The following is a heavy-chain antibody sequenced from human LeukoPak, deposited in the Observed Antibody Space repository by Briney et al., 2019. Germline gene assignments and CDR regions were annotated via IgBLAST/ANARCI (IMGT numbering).Heavy chain of an antibody. CDR3: ARVGNSSSSFDY. D-gene: IGHD3-22*01. V-gene: IGHV3-7*01. Sequence: GGSLRLSCAASGFTFSQYWMSWVRQGPGKGLEWLANINQDGSTTYYVDSVKGRFTISRDNAKNSVFLQVDSLRTDDTAVYYCARVGNSSSSFDYWGQGTLVTVSS. CDR2: INQDGSTT. J-gene: IGHJ4*02. CDR1: GFTFSQYW.